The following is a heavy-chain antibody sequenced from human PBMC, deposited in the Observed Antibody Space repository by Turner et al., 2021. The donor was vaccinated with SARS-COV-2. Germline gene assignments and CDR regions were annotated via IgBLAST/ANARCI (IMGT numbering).Heavy chain of an antibody. CDR1: GGPISRHY. CDR3: AREGMVVTSLPRYYFDY. V-gene: IGHV4-59*11. CDR2: IYKSGIS. J-gene: IGHJ4*02. D-gene: IGHD2-21*02. Sequence: QVHLQESGPRLVKPSETLSPTCTVSGGPISRHYWRWTRQAPAKELVWIGHIYKSGISNHNPTLKRRVTTSVDTSKTLFSLQLTAVTAADKAVYYCAREGMVVTSLPRYYFDYWGQGIMVIVSS.